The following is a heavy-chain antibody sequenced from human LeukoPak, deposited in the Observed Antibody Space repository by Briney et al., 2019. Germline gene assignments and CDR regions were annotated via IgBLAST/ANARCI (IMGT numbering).Heavy chain of an antibody. CDR2: IYPGDSDT. V-gene: IGHV5-51*01. CDR3: ATRGPYCSSTSCPNFDY. J-gene: IGHJ4*02. Sequence: GESLKISCKGSGYSFTSYWIGWVRQMPGKGLEWMGIIYPGDSDTRYSPSFQGQVTISADKSISTAYLQWSSLKASDTAMYYCATRGPYCSSTSCPNFDYWGQGTLVTVSS. D-gene: IGHD2-2*01. CDR1: GYSFTSYW.